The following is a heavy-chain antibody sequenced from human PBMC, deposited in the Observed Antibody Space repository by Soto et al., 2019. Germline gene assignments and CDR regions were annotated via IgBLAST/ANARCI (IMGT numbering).Heavy chain of an antibody. CDR1: GYTFSSYG. CDR2: ISAYNGDT. D-gene: IGHD3-22*01. Sequence: ASVKVSCKASGYTFSSYGISWVRQAPGQGLEWMGWISAYNGDTNYAQKVQGRVTMTTDTSTNTAYMELRSLRSDDTAVYYCSRDDGYYDSSGYSSGIDYWGQGTLVTVSS. J-gene: IGHJ4*02. V-gene: IGHV1-18*01. CDR3: SRDDGYYDSSGYSSGIDY.